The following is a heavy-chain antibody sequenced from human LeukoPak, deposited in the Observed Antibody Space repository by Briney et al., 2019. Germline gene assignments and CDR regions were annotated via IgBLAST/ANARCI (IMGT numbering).Heavy chain of an antibody. J-gene: IGHJ4*02. CDR2: IYHSGST. CDR3: ARVASYLRGGAYYFDY. V-gene: IGHV4-39*07. CDR1: GGSISSGSYY. D-gene: IGHD1-26*01. Sequence: PSQTLSLTCTVSGGSISSGSYYWGWIRQPPGKGLEWIGSIYHSGSTYYNPSLKSRVTISVDTSKNQFSLKLSSVTAADTAVYYCARVASYLRGGAYYFDYWGQGTLVTVSS.